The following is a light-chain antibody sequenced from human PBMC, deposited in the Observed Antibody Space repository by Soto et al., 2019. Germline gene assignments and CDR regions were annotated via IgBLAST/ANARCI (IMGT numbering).Light chain of an antibody. J-gene: IGKJ1*01. CDR2: GAS. CDR1: QSVSSSY. Sequence: EIVLTQSPGTLSLSPGERATLSCRASQSVSSSYLAWYQQKPGQAPRLLIYGASSRATGIPERFSGSGSGTDFTLTISRLEPEDGAVYYCEQYGSSPTWTCGQGTKVEIK. V-gene: IGKV3-20*01. CDR3: EQYGSSPTWT.